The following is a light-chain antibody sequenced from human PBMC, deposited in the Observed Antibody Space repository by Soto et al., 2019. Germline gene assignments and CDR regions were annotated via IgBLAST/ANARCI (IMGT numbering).Light chain of an antibody. CDR3: ASWDDNLSGVV. CDR2: SDN. CDR1: SSNIGRDF. J-gene: IGLJ2*01. Sequence: QSVLTQPPSASGTPGQRVTISCSGSSSNIGRDFVYWYQQVPGTAPKPLIYSDNQRYSGVPDRFSGSKSGTSASLTINGLRSEDEADYYCASWDDNLSGVVFGGGTKLTVL. V-gene: IGLV1-47*02.